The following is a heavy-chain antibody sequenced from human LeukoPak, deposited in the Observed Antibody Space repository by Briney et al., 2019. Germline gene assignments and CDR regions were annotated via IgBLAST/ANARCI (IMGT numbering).Heavy chain of an antibody. Sequence: GGSLRLSCAVSGFSVSTSYMSWVRLTPGKGLEWLSLIYSGGSTYYADSVKGRFTISRDNSRNTLYLQMNSLGIEDTAVYYCARDPPLDGWGDFWGQGTLVTVSS. CDR3: ARDPPLDGWGDF. D-gene: IGHD3-16*01. CDR2: IYSGGST. CDR1: GFSVSTSY. J-gene: IGHJ4*02. V-gene: IGHV3-53*01.